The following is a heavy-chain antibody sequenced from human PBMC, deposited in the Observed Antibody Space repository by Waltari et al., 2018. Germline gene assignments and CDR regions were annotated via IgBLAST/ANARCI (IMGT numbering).Heavy chain of an antibody. CDR2: IDYSGNT. CDR3: VRDFGDHRTDY. J-gene: IGHJ4*02. D-gene: IGHD4-17*01. Sequence: QLQLQESGPGLVKSSETLSLTCTVSGGSISSSGYYWGWIRQPPGKGLEWIGTIDYSGNTYYHPSLKIRVTISVDTSKRQFSLKLNSVTAADTAVYYCVRDFGDHRTDYWGQGTLVTVSS. CDR1: GGSISSSGYY. V-gene: IGHV4-39*02.